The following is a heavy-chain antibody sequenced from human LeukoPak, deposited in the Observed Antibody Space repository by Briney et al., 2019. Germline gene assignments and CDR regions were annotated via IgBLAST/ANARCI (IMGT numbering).Heavy chain of an antibody. Sequence: PGGSLRLSCAASGFTFSSYEMNWVRQAPGKGLEWVSYISSSGSTIYYADSVKGRFTISRDNAKNSLYLQMNSLRAEDTAVYYCARDSWELLLSPRSFDYWGQGTLVTVSS. CDR3: ARDSWELLLSPRSFDY. CDR1: GFTFSSYE. D-gene: IGHD1-26*01. V-gene: IGHV3-48*03. J-gene: IGHJ4*02. CDR2: ISSSGSTI.